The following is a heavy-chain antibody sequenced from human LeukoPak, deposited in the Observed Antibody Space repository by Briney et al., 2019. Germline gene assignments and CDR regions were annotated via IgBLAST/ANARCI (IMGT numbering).Heavy chain of an antibody. V-gene: IGHV3-9*01. CDR2: ISRDSDNT. D-gene: IGHD3-10*01. CDR3: AKTSGKSYFYYGMDV. J-gene: IGHJ6*02. CDR1: GFTFENYA. Sequence: GRSLRLSCAASGFTFENYAMHWVRQAPGKGLEWVSGISRDSDNTGYADSVKGRFTISRDNTESFLYLQLNSLGPEDTALYYCAKTSGKSYFYYGMDVWGHGTTVTVSS.